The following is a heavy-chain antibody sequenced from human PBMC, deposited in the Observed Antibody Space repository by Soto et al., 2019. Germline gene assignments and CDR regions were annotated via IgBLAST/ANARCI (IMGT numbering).Heavy chain of an antibody. V-gene: IGHV3-30*18. CDR1: GFTFSSYG. J-gene: IGHJ6*02. Sequence: QVQLVESGGGVVQPGRSLRLSCAASGFTFSSYGMHWVRQAPGKGLEWVAVISYDGSNKYYADSVKGRFTISRDNSKNTLYVQMNSLRAEDTAVYHCAKSPSESDYFYGMDVWGQGTTVTVSS. CDR3: AKSPSESDYFYGMDV. D-gene: IGHD6-6*01. CDR2: ISYDGSNK.